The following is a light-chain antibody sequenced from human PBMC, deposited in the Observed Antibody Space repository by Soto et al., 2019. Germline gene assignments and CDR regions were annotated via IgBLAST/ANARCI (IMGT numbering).Light chain of an antibody. J-gene: IGKJ4*01. Sequence: RSILTKNIGDRVTITCRASHYISTYLAWYQQKPGKAPKLLIYAASSLQSGVPSRFSGSGSGTDFTLTISSLQPEDFATYYCLQDYNYPRTFGGGTKVDIK. CDR3: LQDYNYPRT. CDR1: HYISTY. CDR2: AAS. V-gene: IGKV1-6*01.